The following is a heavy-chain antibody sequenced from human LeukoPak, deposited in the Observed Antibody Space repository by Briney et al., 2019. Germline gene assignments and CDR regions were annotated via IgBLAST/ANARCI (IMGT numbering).Heavy chain of an antibody. CDR1: GFTFNNYA. V-gene: IGHV3-23*01. J-gene: IGHJ4*02. CDR3: AKAGEYCPDGSCYSENYYFDY. Sequence: GGSLRLSCAASGFTFNNYAMAWVRQAPGKGLEWVSGISGSGGSTFYSVKGRFTISRDNSKNTLFLQMDRLRAEDTAIYYCAKAGEYCPDGSCYSENYYFDYWGQGALVTVSS. D-gene: IGHD2-15*01. CDR2: ISGSGGST.